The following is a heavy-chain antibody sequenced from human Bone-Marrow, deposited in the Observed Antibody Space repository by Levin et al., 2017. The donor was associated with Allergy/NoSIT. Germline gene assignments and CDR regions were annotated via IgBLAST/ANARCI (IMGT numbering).Heavy chain of an antibody. Sequence: GGSLRLSCEASQFTFTNAWMSWVRQAPGKGREGVGRMKGKTDGGTSDYAAPVKGRFTIARDESENILYLHMNSLKTEDTAVYYCTNFDHWGQGTLVTVSS. CDR1: QFTFTNAW. J-gene: IGHJ4*02. CDR2: MKGKTDGGTS. V-gene: IGHV3-15*01. CDR3: TNFDH.